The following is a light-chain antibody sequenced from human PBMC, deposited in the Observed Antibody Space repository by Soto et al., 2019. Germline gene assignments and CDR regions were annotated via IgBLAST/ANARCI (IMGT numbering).Light chain of an antibody. J-gene: IGKJ2*01. Sequence: EIVLTQSPATLSLSPGERATLSCRASQSVSSYLAWYQQKPGQAPRLLIYDASNKATGIPARFSGSGSGTDFTLTISSLEPEAFSVYFCQQRRNWPPYTFGQGTKLEIK. CDR2: DAS. CDR1: QSVSSY. V-gene: IGKV3-11*01. CDR3: QQRRNWPPYT.